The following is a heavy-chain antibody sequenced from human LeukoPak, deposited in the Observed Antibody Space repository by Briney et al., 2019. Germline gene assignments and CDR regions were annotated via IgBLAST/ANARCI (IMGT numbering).Heavy chain of an antibody. Sequence: SETLSLTCAVSGGSISSSNWWSWVRQPPGKGLEWIGEINHSGSTNYNPSLKSRVTISVDTSKNQFSLKLSSVTAADTAVYYCARHGGVGAGYSYGSDYWGQGTLVTVSS. J-gene: IGHJ4*02. CDR2: INHSGST. V-gene: IGHV4-4*02. CDR1: GGSISSSNW. D-gene: IGHD5-18*01. CDR3: ARHGGVGAGYSYGSDY.